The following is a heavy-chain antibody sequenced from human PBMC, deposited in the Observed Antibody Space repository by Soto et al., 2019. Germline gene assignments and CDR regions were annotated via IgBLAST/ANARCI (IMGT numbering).Heavy chain of an antibody. CDR2: ISYDGSNK. Sequence: GGSLRLSCAASGFTFSSYGMHWVRQAPGKGLEWVAVISYDGSNKYYADSVKGRFTISRDNSKNTLYLQMNSLRAEDTAVYYCAKDQYDILTGYLAGFDYWGQGTLVTVSS. V-gene: IGHV3-30*18. CDR1: GFTFSSYG. CDR3: AKDQYDILTGYLAGFDY. J-gene: IGHJ4*02. D-gene: IGHD3-9*01.